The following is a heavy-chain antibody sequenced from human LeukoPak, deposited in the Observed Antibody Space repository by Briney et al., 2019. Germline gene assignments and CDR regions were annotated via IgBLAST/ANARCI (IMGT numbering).Heavy chain of an antibody. CDR2: IKQDGSEK. CDR3: ASGPPGYHQNYYSYGMDV. J-gene: IGHJ6*02. Sequence: PGGSLRLSCAASGFTFSSYWMSWVRQAPGKGLEWVANIKQDGSEKYYVASVKGRFTISRDNAKNSLYLQMNSLRAEDTAVYYCASGPPGYHQNYYSYGMDVWGQGTTVTVSS. CDR1: GFTFSSYW. V-gene: IGHV3-7*01. D-gene: IGHD3-9*01.